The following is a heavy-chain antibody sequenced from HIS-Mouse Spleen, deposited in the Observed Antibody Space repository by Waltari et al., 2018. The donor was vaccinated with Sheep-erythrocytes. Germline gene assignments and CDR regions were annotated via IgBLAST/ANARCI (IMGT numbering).Heavy chain of an antibody. V-gene: IGHV3-30*18. CDR1: GFTFSSYG. D-gene: IGHD1-1*01. CDR2: ISYDGSNK. Sequence: VQLVESGGGVVQPGRSLRLSCAASGFTFSSYGMHWVRQAPGKGLEWVAVISYDGSNKYYADSVKGRFTISRDNSKNTLYLQMNSLRAEDTAVYYCAKVRTVNYWYFDLWGRGTLVTVSS. J-gene: IGHJ2*01. CDR3: AKVRTVNYWYFDL.